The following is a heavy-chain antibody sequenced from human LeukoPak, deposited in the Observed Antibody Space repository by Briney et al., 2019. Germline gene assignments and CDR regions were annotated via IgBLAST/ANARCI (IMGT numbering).Heavy chain of an antibody. CDR3: ARESGGWLLNEDDAFDI. J-gene: IGHJ3*02. CDR1: GGSISSYY. V-gene: IGHV4-59*01. CDR2: IYYSGST. D-gene: IGHD6-19*01. Sequence: SETLSLTCTVSGGSISSYYWSWIRQPPGKGLEWIGYIYYSGSTNYNPSLKSRVTISVDTSKNQFSLELSSVTAADTAVYYCARESGGWLLNEDDAFDIWGQGTMVTVSS.